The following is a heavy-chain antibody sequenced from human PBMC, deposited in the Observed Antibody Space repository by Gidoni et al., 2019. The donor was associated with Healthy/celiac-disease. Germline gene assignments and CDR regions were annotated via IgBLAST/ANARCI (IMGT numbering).Heavy chain of an antibody. J-gene: IGHJ4*02. CDR1: GGSISRGGYS. CDR2: IYYSGST. CDR3: ARFLAAAGTSKLGNRLYFDY. D-gene: IGHD6-13*01. Sequence: QVQLQESGPGLVKPSQTLSLPCTVSGGSISRGGYSWSWIRQHPGKGLEWIGYIYYSGSTYYNPSLKSRVTISVDTSKNQFSLKLSSVTAADTAVYYCARFLAAAGTSKLGNRLYFDYWGQGTLVTVSS. V-gene: IGHV4-31*03.